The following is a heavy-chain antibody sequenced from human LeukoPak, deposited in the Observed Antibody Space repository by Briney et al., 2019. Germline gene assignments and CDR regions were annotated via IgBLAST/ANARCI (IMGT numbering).Heavy chain of an antibody. V-gene: IGHV3-23*01. J-gene: IGHJ4*02. CDR1: GFTFSNSA. CDR3: ARLISTSSSRFSDY. CDR2: LSGSGITT. D-gene: IGHD6-6*01. Sequence: GSLRLSCAASGFTFSNSAMSWVRQAPGKGLEWVSTLSGSGITTYYADSVTGRFTISRDNSKNTLYLQMHSLRAEDTAVYYCARLISTSSSRFSDYWGQGTLVTVSS.